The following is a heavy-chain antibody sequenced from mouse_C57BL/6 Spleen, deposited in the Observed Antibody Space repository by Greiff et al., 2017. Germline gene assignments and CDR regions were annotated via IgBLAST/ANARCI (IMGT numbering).Heavy chain of an antibody. J-gene: IGHJ4*01. Sequence: VKLVESGGDLVKPGGSLKLSCAASGFTFSSYGMSWVRQTPDKRLEWVATISSGGSYTYYPDSVKGRFTISRDNAKNTLYLQMSSLKSEDTAMYYCARRGSSGYEAMDYWGQGTSVTVSS. CDR1: GFTFSSYG. V-gene: IGHV5-6*02. D-gene: IGHD3-2*02. CDR2: ISSGGSYT. CDR3: ARRGSSGYEAMDY.